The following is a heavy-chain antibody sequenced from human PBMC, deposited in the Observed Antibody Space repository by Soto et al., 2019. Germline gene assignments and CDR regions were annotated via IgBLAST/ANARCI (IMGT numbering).Heavy chain of an antibody. V-gene: IGHV3-74*01. J-gene: IGHJ4*02. CDR3: ARDEGRGLKY. CDR2: INNVASII. Sequence: PGGSLRLSCAVSGITFNNYWMHWIRQTPGKGLVWVSHINNVASIINYADSVKGRFTISRDNAGNTLYLQMNSLGVEDTATYYCARDEGRGLKYWGQGTSVTVSS. CDR1: GITFNNYW.